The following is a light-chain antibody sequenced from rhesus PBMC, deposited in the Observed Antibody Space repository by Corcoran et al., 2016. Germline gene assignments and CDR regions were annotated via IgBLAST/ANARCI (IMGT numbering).Light chain of an antibody. J-gene: IGKJ1*01. Sequence: DIQMTQSPSSLSASVGDTVTITCRASQGISSYLNWFQQKPGKAPKLLIYDVSNFESGVPSRFSGSGSGTALTLTISSLQPEDFAAYYCIRHNSYPRTFGQGTKVEIK. CDR2: DVS. V-gene: IGKV1-28*01. CDR1: QGISSY. CDR3: IRHNSYPRT.